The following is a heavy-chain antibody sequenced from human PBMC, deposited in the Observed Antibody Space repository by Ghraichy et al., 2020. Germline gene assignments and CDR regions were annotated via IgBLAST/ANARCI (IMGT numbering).Heavy chain of an antibody. CDR1: GGSISSGGYY. V-gene: IGHV4-31*03. D-gene: IGHD3-22*01. CDR2: IYYSGST. Sequence: TLSLTCTVSGGSISSGGYYWSWIRQHPGKGLEWIGYIYYSGSTYYNPSLKSRVTISVDTSKNQFSLKLSSVTAADTAVYYCARASLLGYYYDRKRAFDIWGQGTMVTVSS. J-gene: IGHJ3*02. CDR3: ARASLLGYYYDRKRAFDI.